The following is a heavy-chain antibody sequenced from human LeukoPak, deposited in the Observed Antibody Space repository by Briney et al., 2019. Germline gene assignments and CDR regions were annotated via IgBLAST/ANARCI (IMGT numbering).Heavy chain of an antibody. Sequence: ETLSLTCTVSGGSISSSPYYWDWIRQPPGKGLEWIGSFSYSGSTYYNPSLKSRVTISVDTSKNQFSLRLSSVTAADTAMFYCARRTFPLYFDYWGQGTLVTVSS. D-gene: IGHD2-8*01. V-gene: IGHV4-39*01. CDR2: FSYSGST. CDR3: ARRTFPLYFDY. CDR1: GGSISSSPYY. J-gene: IGHJ4*02.